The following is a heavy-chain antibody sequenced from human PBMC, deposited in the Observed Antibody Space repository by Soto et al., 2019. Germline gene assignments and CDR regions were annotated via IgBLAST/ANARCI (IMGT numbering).Heavy chain of an antibody. J-gene: IGHJ4*02. CDR1: GGSISSSNW. Sequence: QVQLQESGPGLVKPSGTLSLTCAVSGGSISSSNWWSWVRQPPGKGLEWIGEIYHSGSTNYNPSLXXRXTISVDKSKNQFSLKLSSVPAADTAVYYCARGTMVRGVGYGYWGQGTLVTVSS. V-gene: IGHV4-4*02. CDR3: ARGTMVRGVGYGY. CDR2: IYHSGST. D-gene: IGHD3-10*01.